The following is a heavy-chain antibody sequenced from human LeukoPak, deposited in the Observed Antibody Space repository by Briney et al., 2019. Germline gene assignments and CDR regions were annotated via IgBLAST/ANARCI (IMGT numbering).Heavy chain of an antibody. CDR3: AKDIVIRSDYYDSSGPDY. Sequence: GGSLRLSCAVSGFTFSSYGMHWVRQAPGKGLEWVAFIRYDGSNKYYADSVKGRFTISRDNSKNTLYLQMNSLRAEDTAAYYCAKDIVIRSDYYDSSGPDYWGQGTLVTVSS. CDR1: GFTFSSYG. CDR2: IRYDGSNK. J-gene: IGHJ4*02. D-gene: IGHD3-22*01. V-gene: IGHV3-30*02.